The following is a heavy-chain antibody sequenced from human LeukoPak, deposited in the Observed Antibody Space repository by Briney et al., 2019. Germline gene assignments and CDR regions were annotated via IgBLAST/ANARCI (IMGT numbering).Heavy chain of an antibody. CDR3: ARLIRFDFWSGYYRPNWFDP. CDR1: GGSISSYY. Sequence: SETLSLTCTVSGGSISSYYWSWIRQPAGKGLEWIGRIYTSGSTNYNPSLKSRVTISVDTSKNQFSLKLSSVTAADTAVYYCARLIRFDFWSGYYRPNWFDPWGQGTLVTVSS. CDR2: IYTSGST. D-gene: IGHD3-3*01. J-gene: IGHJ5*02. V-gene: IGHV4-4*07.